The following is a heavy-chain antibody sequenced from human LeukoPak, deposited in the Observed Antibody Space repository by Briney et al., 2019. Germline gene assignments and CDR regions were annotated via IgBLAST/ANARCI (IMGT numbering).Heavy chain of an antibody. CDR2: ISYDGSNK. Sequence: GRSLRLSCAASGFTFSSYGMHWVRQAPGKGLEWVAVISYDGSNKYYADSVKGRFTISRDNSKNTLYLQMNSLRAEDTAVYYCAREVSMVRDYYYYGMDVWGQGTTVTVSS. D-gene: IGHD3-10*01. J-gene: IGHJ6*02. CDR3: AREVSMVRDYYYYGMDV. V-gene: IGHV3-30*03. CDR1: GFTFSSYG.